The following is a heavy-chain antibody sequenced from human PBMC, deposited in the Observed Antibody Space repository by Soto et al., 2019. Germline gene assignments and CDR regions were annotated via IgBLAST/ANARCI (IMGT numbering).Heavy chain of an antibody. V-gene: IGHV3-48*01. CDR3: ARDPSGDYFHFNIDV. J-gene: IGHJ6*03. CDR2: ISSSNTI. CDR1: GFIFNSYS. Sequence: PGGSLRLSCAASGFIFNSYSMNWVRQAPGKGPEWVSYISSSNTIYYADSVKGRFTISRDNAKNSLYLQMNSLRAEDTAVYYCARDPSGDYFHFNIDVWGKGTTVTVSS.